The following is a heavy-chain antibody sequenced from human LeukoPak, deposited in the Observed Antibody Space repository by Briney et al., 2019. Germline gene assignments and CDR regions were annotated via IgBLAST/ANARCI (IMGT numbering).Heavy chain of an antibody. D-gene: IGHD3-3*01. CDR3: ARYITIFGVVTYTHMDV. CDR2: INPNSGGT. Sequence: ASVKVSCKASGYTFTGYYMHWVRHAPGQGLEWMGWINPNSGGTNYAQKFQGRVTMTRDTSISTAYMELSRLRSDDTAVYYCARYITIFGVVTYTHMDVWGKGTTVTVSS. CDR1: GYTFTGYY. V-gene: IGHV1-2*02. J-gene: IGHJ6*03.